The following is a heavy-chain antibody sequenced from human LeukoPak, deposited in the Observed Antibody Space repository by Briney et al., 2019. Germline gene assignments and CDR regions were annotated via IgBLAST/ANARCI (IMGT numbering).Heavy chain of an antibody. V-gene: IGHV1-69*05. Sequence: SVKVSCKASVGTFSSYAISWVRQAPGQGVEWMGGIIPIFGTANYAQKFQGRVTITTDESTSTAYMELSSLRSEDTAVYYCASIAAAGLSIYEYFQHWGQGTLVTVSS. CDR3: ASIAAAGLSIYEYFQH. CDR2: IIPIFGTA. CDR1: VGTFSSYA. D-gene: IGHD6-13*01. J-gene: IGHJ1*01.